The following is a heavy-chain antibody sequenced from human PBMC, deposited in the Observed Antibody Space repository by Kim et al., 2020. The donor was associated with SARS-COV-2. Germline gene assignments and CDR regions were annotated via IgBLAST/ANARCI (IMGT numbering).Heavy chain of an antibody. V-gene: IGHV3-30-3*01. CDR3: ARDPCSRLRGVTYSYYGMDV. D-gene: IGHD3-10*01. J-gene: IGHJ6*02. CDR2: ISYDGSNK. Sequence: GGSLRLSCAASGFTFSRCAMHWVRQAPGKGLEWVAVISYDGSNKNYADSVKGRFTISRDNSKNTLYLQMNSLRAEDTALYYCARDPCSRLRGVTYSYYGMDVWGQGTTVTGSS. CDR1: GFTFSRCA.